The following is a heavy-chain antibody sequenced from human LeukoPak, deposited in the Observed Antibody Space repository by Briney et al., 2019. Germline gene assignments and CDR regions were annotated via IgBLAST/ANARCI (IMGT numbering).Heavy chain of an antibody. J-gene: IGHJ3*01. CDR1: GYSFTTYW. V-gene: IGHV5-51*01. CDR3: ARRGHRGQSFLRLEGASRSGAFDL. Sequence: GESLKISCQTSGYSFTTYWIGWVRQMPGKGLEWMGIIYPGDSDTRYSPSFQGQVAISADKSSNTAYLQWRSLKASDTAMYYCARRGHRGQSFLRLEGASRSGAFDLWGQGTFVTVSS. D-gene: IGHD5/OR15-5a*01. CDR2: IYPGDSDT.